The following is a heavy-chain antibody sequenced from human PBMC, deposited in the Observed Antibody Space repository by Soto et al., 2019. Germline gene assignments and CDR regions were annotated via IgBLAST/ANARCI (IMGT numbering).Heavy chain of an antibody. J-gene: IGHJ4*02. CDR3: VRAAGPSDS. CDR1: GYSFNYYS. Sequence: QVQLVQSGAEVKKPGASVKISCRASGYSFNYYSIHWVRQAPGQSLEWMGWITAANGNTKYSQKFQGRVTLTRDTSASTAFMEVKRLTSADTAIYYCVRAAGPSDSWGQGTLVTVSS. CDR2: ITAANGNT. V-gene: IGHV1-3*01. D-gene: IGHD6-13*01.